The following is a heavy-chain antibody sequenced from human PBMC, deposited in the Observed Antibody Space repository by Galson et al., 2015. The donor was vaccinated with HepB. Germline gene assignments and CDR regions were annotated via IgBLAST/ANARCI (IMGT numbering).Heavy chain of an antibody. Sequence: SVKVSCKASGYTFTSFYIHWVRQAPGQGLEWMGLMNPNSGVPNYAQKFQGRVTMTRDTSISTAYMDLSRLTSDDTAVYYCARDLLDGFDIWGQGTRVTVSS. CDR2: MNPNSGVP. CDR3: ARDLLDGFDI. V-gene: IGHV1-2*02. J-gene: IGHJ3*02. D-gene: IGHD2-15*01. CDR1: GYTFTSFY.